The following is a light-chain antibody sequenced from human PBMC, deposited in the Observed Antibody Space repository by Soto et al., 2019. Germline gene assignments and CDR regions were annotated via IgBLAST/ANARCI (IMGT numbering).Light chain of an antibody. Sequence: DIQMTQSPSTLSASAGDRVITSCRASQYISSWLAWYQQKPGKAPDLLIYKASSLQSGVPSRFSGSGSGTQFTLTISSLQPDDFATYYCQQYSSYPWTFGQGTKVDIK. CDR2: KAS. V-gene: IGKV1-5*03. CDR1: QYISSW. J-gene: IGKJ1*01. CDR3: QQYSSYPWT.